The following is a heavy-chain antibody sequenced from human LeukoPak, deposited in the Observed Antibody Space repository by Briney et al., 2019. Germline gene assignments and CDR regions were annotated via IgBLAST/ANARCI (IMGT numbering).Heavy chain of an antibody. J-gene: IGHJ4*02. CDR1: GGSISSSSYY. V-gene: IGHV4-39*07. Sequence: SETLSLTCTVSGGSISSSSYYWGWIRQPPGKGLEWIGSIYYSGSTYYNPSLKSRVTISVDTSKNQFSLKLSSVTAADPAVYYCARESDSSSSSFDYWGQGTLVTVSS. CDR3: ARESDSSSSSFDY. CDR2: IYYSGST. D-gene: IGHD6-6*01.